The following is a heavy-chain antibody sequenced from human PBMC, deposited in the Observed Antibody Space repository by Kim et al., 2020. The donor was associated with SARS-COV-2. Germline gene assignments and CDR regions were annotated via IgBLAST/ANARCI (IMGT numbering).Heavy chain of an antibody. Sequence: GGSLRLSCAASGFTFSNYWMRWIRQAPGKGLEWVANIKQDGGERYYVDSVKGRFTISRDNAKKSLYLQMNSLRAEDTAVYYCARDGYCSGGRCYSGHYSFDPWGQGTLVTISS. D-gene: IGHD2-15*01. V-gene: IGHV3-7*01. CDR3: ARDGYCSGGRCYSGHYSFDP. J-gene: IGHJ5*02. CDR2: IKQDGGER. CDR1: GFTFSNYW.